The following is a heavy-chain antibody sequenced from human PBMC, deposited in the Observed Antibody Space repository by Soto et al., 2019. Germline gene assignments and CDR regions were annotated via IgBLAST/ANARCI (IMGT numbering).Heavy chain of an antibody. CDR1: GYTFTSYY. Sequence: QVQLVQSGAEVKKPGASVKVSCKASGYTFTSYYMHWVRQAPGQGLEWMGIINPSGGSTSYAQKFQGRVTMTRDTSTSTVYMELSSLRSEDTAVYYCALIPLQYSSSYSQDYYYGMDVWGQGTTVTVSS. D-gene: IGHD6-13*01. CDR3: ALIPLQYSSSYSQDYYYGMDV. V-gene: IGHV1-46*01. CDR2: INPSGGST. J-gene: IGHJ6*02.